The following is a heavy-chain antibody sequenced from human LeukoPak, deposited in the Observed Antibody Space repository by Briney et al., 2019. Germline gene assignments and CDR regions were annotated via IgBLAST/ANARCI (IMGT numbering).Heavy chain of an antibody. CDR3: ARDYAYGNWFGP. V-gene: IGHV4-59*01. CDR1: GXSIRSYY. Sequence: SETLSLTCTVSGXSIRSYYWSWIRQPPGKGLEWIGYIYYSGSTNYNPSLKSRVTISVDPSKNQFSLKLSSVTAADTAFYYCARDYAYGNWFGPWGQGTLVTVSS. D-gene: IGHD3-16*01. J-gene: IGHJ5*02. CDR2: IYYSGST.